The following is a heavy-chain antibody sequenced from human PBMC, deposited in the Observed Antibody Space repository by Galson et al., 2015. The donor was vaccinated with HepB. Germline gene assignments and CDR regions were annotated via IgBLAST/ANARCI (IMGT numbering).Heavy chain of an antibody. CDR3: ARDAPGGETIYDY. Sequence: CAISGDSVSSDSAAWNWIRRSPSRGLEWLGRTYYRSNWYYDYAASVKSRIIINADTSRNQFSLQLNSASPEDTAVYYCARDAPGGETIYDYWGQGTLVTVSS. V-gene: IGHV6-1*01. D-gene: IGHD4-23*01. J-gene: IGHJ4*02. CDR2: TYYRSNWYY. CDR1: GDSVSSDSAA.